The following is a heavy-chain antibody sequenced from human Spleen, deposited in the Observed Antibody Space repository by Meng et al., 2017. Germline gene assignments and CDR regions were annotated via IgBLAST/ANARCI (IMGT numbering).Heavy chain of an antibody. D-gene: IGHD2-2*01. Sequence: SVKVSCKALGGFFSNYVIGWVRQAPGQGLEWMGGINAVFGTTNYAQKIQDRVTITSDESTSTVYMELTRLTSEDTAVYFCARKAGNCISTTCYSLDYWGQGTLVTVSS. CDR1: GGFFSNYV. CDR3: ARKAGNCISTTCYSLDY. J-gene: IGHJ4*02. V-gene: IGHV1-69*13. CDR2: INAVFGTT.